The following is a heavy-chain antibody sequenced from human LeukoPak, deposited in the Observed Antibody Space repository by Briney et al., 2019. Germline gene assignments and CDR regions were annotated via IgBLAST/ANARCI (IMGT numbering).Heavy chain of an antibody. V-gene: IGHV3-23*01. Sequence: PGGSLRLSCAASGFTFSTCAMSWVRPAPGKGLEWVSAISGVGAGTYYADSVKGRFTISRDNSKNTLYLQMNSLRAEDTAVYYCAKLKGPYSSGSDCWGQGTLVTVSS. CDR2: ISGVGAGT. CDR1: GFTFSTCA. D-gene: IGHD6-19*01. J-gene: IGHJ4*02. CDR3: AKLKGPYSSGSDC.